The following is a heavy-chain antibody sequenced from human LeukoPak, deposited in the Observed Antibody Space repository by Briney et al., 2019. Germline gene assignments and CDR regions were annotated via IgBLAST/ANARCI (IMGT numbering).Heavy chain of an antibody. CDR1: GFTFSSYS. V-gene: IGHV3-21*01. CDR2: ISSSSSYI. CDR3: VELRFLEWSPGDYYMDV. Sequence: GGSLRLSCAASGFTFSSYSMNWVRQAPGKGLEWVSSISSSSSYIYYADSVKGRFTISRDNAKNSLYLQMNSLRAEDTAVYYCVELRFLEWSPGDYYMDVWGKGTTVTVSS. J-gene: IGHJ6*03. D-gene: IGHD3-3*01.